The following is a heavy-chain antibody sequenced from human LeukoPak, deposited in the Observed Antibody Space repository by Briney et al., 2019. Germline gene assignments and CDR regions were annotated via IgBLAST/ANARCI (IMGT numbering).Heavy chain of an antibody. J-gene: IGHJ3*02. CDR2: IYYSGST. Sequence: SETLSLTCTVSGGSISSYYWSWIRQPPGKGLEWIGYIYYSGSTNYNPSLKSRVTISVDTSKNQFSLKLSSVTAADTAVYYCARGFGDGGLNDAFDIWGQGTMVTVSS. V-gene: IGHV4-59*01. D-gene: IGHD3-10*01. CDR3: ARGFGDGGLNDAFDI. CDR1: GGSISSYY.